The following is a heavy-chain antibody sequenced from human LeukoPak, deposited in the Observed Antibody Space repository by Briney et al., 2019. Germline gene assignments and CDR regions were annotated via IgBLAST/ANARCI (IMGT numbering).Heavy chain of an antibody. Sequence: GGSLRLSCEASGFTFDAYAMHWVRQAPGKGLEWVSLINKDGSATYYADSVKGRFTISRDNSKNSLYLQMNSLRSEDTALYYCATWAFYHSLDVWGQGTTVTVS. CDR3: ATWAFYHSLDV. CDR2: INKDGSAT. J-gene: IGHJ6*02. CDR1: GFTFDAYA. V-gene: IGHV3-43*02. D-gene: IGHD1-26*01.